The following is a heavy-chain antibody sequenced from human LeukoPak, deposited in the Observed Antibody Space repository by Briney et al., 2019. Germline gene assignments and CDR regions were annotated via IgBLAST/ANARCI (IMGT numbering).Heavy chain of an antibody. J-gene: IGHJ4*02. CDR3: AKARGDGGSTWYFIDY. Sequence: GASVKVSCKASGYTFTSYAMHWVRQAPGQRLEWMGWINAGNGNTKYSQEFQGRVTITRDTSASTAYMELSSLRSEDTAVYYCAKARGDGGSTWYFIDYWGQGTLVTVSS. D-gene: IGHD6-13*01. CDR2: INAGNGNT. CDR1: GYTFTSYA. V-gene: IGHV1-3*03.